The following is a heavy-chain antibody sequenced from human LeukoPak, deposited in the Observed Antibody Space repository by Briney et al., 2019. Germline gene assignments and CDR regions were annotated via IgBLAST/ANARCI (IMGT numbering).Heavy chain of an antibody. V-gene: IGHV3-21*01. CDR1: GFTFSNAW. CDR3: AVTYYYGSGSYYPFDY. J-gene: IGHJ4*02. Sequence: GGSLRLSCAASGFTFSNAWMSWVRQAPGKGLEWVSSISSSSSYIYYADSVKGRFTISRDNAKNSLYLQMNSLRAEDTAVYYCAVTYYYGSGSYYPFDYWGQGTLVTVSS. D-gene: IGHD3-10*01. CDR2: ISSSSSYI.